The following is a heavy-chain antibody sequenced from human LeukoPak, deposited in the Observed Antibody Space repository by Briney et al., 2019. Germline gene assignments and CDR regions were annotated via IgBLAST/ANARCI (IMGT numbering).Heavy chain of an antibody. CDR3: ARALRYDYVWGYGMDV. Sequence: GESLRLSCAASGFTFSSYSMNWVRQAPGKGLEWVSYISSSSSTIYYADSVKGRFTISRDNAKNSLYLQMNSLRAEDTAVYYCARALRYDYVWGYGMDVWGQGTTVTVSS. D-gene: IGHD3-16*01. CDR1: GFTFSSYS. CDR2: ISSSSSTI. V-gene: IGHV3-48*04. J-gene: IGHJ6*02.